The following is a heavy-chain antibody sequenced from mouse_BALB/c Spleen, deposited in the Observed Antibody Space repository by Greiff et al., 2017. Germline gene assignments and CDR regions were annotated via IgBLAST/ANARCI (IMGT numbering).Heavy chain of an antibody. CDR2: IDPENGDT. CDR1: GFNIKDYY. Sequence: VQLKQSGAELVRSGASVKLSCTASGFNIKDYYMHWVKQRPEQGLEWIGWIDPENGDTEYAPKFQGKATMTADTSSNTAYLQLSSLTSEDTAVYYCNANYGNYRSYWGQGTTLTVSS. D-gene: IGHD2-1*01. V-gene: IGHV14-4*02. J-gene: IGHJ2*01. CDR3: NANYGNYRSY.